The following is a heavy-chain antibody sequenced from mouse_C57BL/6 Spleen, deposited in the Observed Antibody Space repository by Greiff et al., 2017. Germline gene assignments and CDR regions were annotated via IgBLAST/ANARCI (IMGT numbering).Heavy chain of an antibody. CDR3: ARRDGAFDY. Sequence: VQLQQPGAELVRPGSSVKLSCKASGYTFTSYWMDWVKQRPGQGLEWIGNIYPSDSETNYNQKFKDKATLTVDKSSSTAYMQLSSLTSEDYAVYYCARRDGAFDYWGQGTTLTVSS. J-gene: IGHJ2*01. CDR2: IYPSDSET. V-gene: IGHV1-61*01. CDR1: GYTFTSYW. D-gene: IGHD1-1*02.